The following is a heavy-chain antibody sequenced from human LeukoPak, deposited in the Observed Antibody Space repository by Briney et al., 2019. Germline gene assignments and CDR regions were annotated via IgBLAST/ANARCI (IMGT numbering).Heavy chain of an antibody. V-gene: IGHV4-59*12. CDR1: GGSFSGYY. Sequence: PSETLSLTCAVYGGSFSGYYWSWLRQPPGKGLEWIGYIYYSGSTNYNPSLKSRVTISVDTSKNQFSLKLSSVTAADTAVYYCAREAWAWFGELSLFDYWGQGTLVTVSS. J-gene: IGHJ4*02. CDR2: IYYSGST. D-gene: IGHD3-10*01. CDR3: AREAWAWFGELSLFDY.